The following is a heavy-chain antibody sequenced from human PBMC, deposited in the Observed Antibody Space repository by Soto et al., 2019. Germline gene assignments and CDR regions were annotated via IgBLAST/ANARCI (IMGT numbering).Heavy chain of an antibody. CDR3: ARDLQFYSDSSGYRDVFDI. CDR2: ISANNGNT. Sequence: QVQLVQSGAEVKKPGASVKVSCKASGYIFTTYGISWVRQAPGQGLEWMGWISANNGNTYYAQKFQGRVIMTTDTPTRTIYMELRSLRSDDTAVYYCARDLQFYSDSSGYRDVFDIWGQGTMVTVSS. CDR1: GYIFTTYG. D-gene: IGHD3-22*01. V-gene: IGHV1-18*01. J-gene: IGHJ3*02.